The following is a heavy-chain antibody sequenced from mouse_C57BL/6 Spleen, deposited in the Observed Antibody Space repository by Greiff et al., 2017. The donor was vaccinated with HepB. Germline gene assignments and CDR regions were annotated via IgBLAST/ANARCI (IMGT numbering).Heavy chain of an antibody. J-gene: IGHJ3*01. D-gene: IGHD3-2*02. V-gene: IGHV1-64*01. CDR1: GYTFTSYW. CDR2: IHPNSGST. Sequence: QVQLQQPGAELVKPGASVKLSCKASGYTFTSYWMHWVKQRPGQGLEWIGMIHPNSGSTNYNEKFKSKATLTVDKSSSTAYMQLSSLTSEDSAVYYCAREETAQATLAYWGQGTLVTVSA. CDR3: AREETAQATLAY.